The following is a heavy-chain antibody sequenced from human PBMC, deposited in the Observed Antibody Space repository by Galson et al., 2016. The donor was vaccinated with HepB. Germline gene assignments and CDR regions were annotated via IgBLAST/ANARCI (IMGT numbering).Heavy chain of an antibody. J-gene: IGHJ5*02. V-gene: IGHV3-23*01. CDR3: AKDRGGVFSAYHLDT. CDR1: GFIFSNYA. CDR2: ITDDGVGT. Sequence: SLRLSCAASGFIFSNYAMSWVRQAPGKGLEWVSTITDDGVGTFYTDSVEGRFTISRDNSKNTLFLQMNRLSAEDTALYYCAKDRGGVFSAYHLDTWGQGALVPVSS. D-gene: IGHD3-22*01.